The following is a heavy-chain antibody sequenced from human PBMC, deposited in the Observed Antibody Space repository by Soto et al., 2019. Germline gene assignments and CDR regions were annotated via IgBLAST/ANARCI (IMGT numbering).Heavy chain of an antibody. CDR2: ISAYNGNT. D-gene: IGHD4-4*01. CDR3: AREMTTMTFFDL. J-gene: IGHJ4*02. V-gene: IGHV1-18*04. Sequence: GASLKLYCKTSGYAFGNYPITWVRQAPGQGLEWMGWISAYNGNTKYAQKLQDRVTMTIDTSTNTAYMELRSLRSDDTAVYYCAREMTTMTFFDLWGQGTVVTVSS. CDR1: GYAFGNYP.